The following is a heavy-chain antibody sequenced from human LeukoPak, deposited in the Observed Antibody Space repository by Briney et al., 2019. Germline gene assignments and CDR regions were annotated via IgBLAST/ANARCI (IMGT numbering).Heavy chain of an antibody. Sequence: PSETLSLTCTVSGGSINSGGYYWSWIRQHPGKGLEWIGYIYYSGSTYYNPSLKSRVTISIDTSKNQFSLKLSSVTAADTAVYYCARHYFPYYYDSSGYSRRPHYFDYWGQGTLVTVSS. D-gene: IGHD3-22*01. CDR3: ARHYFPYYYDSSGYSRRPHYFDY. V-gene: IGHV4-31*03. J-gene: IGHJ4*02. CDR2: IYYSGST. CDR1: GGSINSGGYY.